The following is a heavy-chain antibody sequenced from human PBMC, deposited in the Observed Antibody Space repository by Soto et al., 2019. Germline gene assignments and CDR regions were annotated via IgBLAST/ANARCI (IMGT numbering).Heavy chain of an antibody. CDR3: ARYWSAGSFYGAFDM. D-gene: IGHD2-15*01. CDR2: INPNSGAT. Sequence: QVQLVQSGAEVKKPGASVKVSCKASGYIFTDYYIHWVRQAPGQGLEYMGWINPNSGATNYPQKFQGWVTMTRDTSITTAYMDLSSLTSDATAIYYCARYWSAGSFYGAFDMWGQGTKV. CDR1: GYIFTDYY. V-gene: IGHV1-2*04. J-gene: IGHJ3*02.